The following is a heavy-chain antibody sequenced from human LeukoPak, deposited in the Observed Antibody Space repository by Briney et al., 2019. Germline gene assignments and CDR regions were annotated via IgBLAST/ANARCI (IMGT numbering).Heavy chain of an antibody. J-gene: IGHJ3*02. V-gene: IGHV3-48*03. CDR2: ISSSGNTI. Sequence: GGSLSLFCAASEFTFTSYELHWVRQSPGKGLEWVSYISSSGNTISYADSVKGRFTISRDNAKNSLYLQVISLRAEDTAVYYCARGPSIAARYDAFDIWGQGTMVTVSS. CDR3: ARGPSIAARYDAFDI. D-gene: IGHD6-6*01. CDR1: EFTFTSYE.